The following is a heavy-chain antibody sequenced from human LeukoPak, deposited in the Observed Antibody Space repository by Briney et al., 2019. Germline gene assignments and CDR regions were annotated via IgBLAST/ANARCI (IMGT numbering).Heavy chain of an antibody. CDR2: INEHGSIT. Sequence: LAGGSLRLSCAASGFTFSSYWMHWVRQVQGKGLVWVARINEHGSITDYADSVKDRFTVSRDNAWKTLYLQMNSLRAEDTAVYYCARDVAGSGSLWGQGTLITVSS. J-gene: IGHJ4*02. CDR3: ARDVAGSGSL. D-gene: IGHD3-10*01. V-gene: IGHV3-74*01. CDR1: GFTFSSYW.